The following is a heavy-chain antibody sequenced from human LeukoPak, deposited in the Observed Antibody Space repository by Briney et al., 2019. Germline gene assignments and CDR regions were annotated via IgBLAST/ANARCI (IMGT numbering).Heavy chain of an antibody. D-gene: IGHD5-18*01. Sequence: ASVKVSCKASGYTFTSYGISWVRQAPGQGLEWMGWISAYNGNTNYEQKYQDRVTMTTDTSTSTAYMELRSLTSDDTAVYYCAKRPSGYSYGNLFDYWGQGTLVTVSS. CDR2: ISAYNGNT. J-gene: IGHJ4*02. CDR1: GYTFTSYG. CDR3: AKRPSGYSYGNLFDY. V-gene: IGHV1-18*01.